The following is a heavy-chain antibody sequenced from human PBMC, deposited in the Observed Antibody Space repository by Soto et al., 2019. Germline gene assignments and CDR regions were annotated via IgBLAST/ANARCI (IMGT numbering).Heavy chain of an antibody. Sequence: QTGGSLRLSCAASGFTFSSYWMHWVRQAPGKGLVWVSRINSDGSSTSYADSVKGRFTISRDNAKNTLYLQMNSLRAEDTAVYYCARGIEGSTNPGDYYYYGMDVWGQGTTVTVSS. D-gene: IGHD2-2*01. J-gene: IGHJ6*02. CDR2: INSDGSST. V-gene: IGHV3-74*01. CDR3: ARGIEGSTNPGDYYYYGMDV. CDR1: GFTFSSYW.